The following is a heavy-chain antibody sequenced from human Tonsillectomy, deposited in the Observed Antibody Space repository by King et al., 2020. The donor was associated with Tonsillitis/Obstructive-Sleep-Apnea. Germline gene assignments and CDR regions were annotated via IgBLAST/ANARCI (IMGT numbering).Heavy chain of an antibody. Sequence: VQLVESGGGLVQPGRSLRLSCAASGFTFDDYAMHWVRQAPGKGLEWISGVNWNSGTIGYADSVKGRFTISRDNAKNSLYLQMNSLRPEDTALYYCAKDMGDGDFQNYYYYMDVWGKGTTVTVSS. J-gene: IGHJ6*03. D-gene: IGHD4-17*01. CDR1: GFTFDDYA. V-gene: IGHV3-9*01. CDR2: VNWNSGTI. CDR3: AKDMGDGDFQNYYYYMDV.